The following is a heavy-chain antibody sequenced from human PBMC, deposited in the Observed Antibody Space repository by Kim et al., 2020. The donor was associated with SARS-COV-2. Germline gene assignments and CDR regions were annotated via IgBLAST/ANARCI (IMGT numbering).Heavy chain of an antibody. CDR3: ARRSGWYTDY. V-gene: IGHV5-51*01. J-gene: IGHJ4*02. Sequence: DTGYVPSIQGQVTISADHSRSTAYLQWSSLRASDTGMYYCARRSGWYTDYWGQGTLVTVSS. D-gene: IGHD6-19*01. CDR2: DT.